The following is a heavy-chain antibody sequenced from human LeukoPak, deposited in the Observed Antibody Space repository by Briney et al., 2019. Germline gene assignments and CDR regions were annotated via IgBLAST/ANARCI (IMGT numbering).Heavy chain of an antibody. CDR1: GDTLTELS. CDR2: FDPEDGET. V-gene: IGHV1-24*01. Sequence: ASVKVSCKVSGDTLTELSMHWVRQAPGKGLEWMGGFDPEDGETIYAQKFQGRVTMTEDTSTDTAYMELSSLISEDTAVYYCATQGDDYGDYVDYWGQGTLVTVSS. CDR3: ATQGDDYGDYVDY. J-gene: IGHJ4*02. D-gene: IGHD4-17*01.